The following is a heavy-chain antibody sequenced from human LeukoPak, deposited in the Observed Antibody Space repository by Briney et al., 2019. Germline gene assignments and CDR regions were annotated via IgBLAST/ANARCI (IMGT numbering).Heavy chain of an antibody. J-gene: IGHJ4*02. CDR2: IYYSGST. Sequence: PSQTLSLTCTVSGGSTSSGGYYWSWIRQHPGKGLEWIGYIYYSGSTYYNPSLKSRVTISVDTSKNQFSLKLSSVTAADTAVYYCATLQAVAARPGYFDYWGQGTLVTVSS. V-gene: IGHV4-31*03. CDR3: ATLQAVAARPGYFDY. CDR1: GGSTSSGGYY. D-gene: IGHD6-6*01.